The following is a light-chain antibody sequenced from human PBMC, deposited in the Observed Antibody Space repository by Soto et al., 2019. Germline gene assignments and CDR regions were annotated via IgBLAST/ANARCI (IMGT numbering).Light chain of an antibody. V-gene: IGLV2-11*01. CDR1: SSDVGAYDY. J-gene: IGLJ1*01. CDR3: CSYAGSPYV. Sequence: QPVLTQPRSVSGSPGQSVAISCTGTSSDVGAYDYVSWYQQHPGKAPKLMIYDVTKRPSGVPDRFSGSKSGNTASLTISGLQPEDESDYYCCSYAGSPYVFGTGTKVTVL. CDR2: DVT.